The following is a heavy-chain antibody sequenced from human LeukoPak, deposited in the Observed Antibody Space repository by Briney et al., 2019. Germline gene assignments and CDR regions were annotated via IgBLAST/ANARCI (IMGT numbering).Heavy chain of an antibody. V-gene: IGHV3-21*01. Sequence: PGGSLRLSCAASGFTFSSYAMSWVRQAPGKGLEWVSSISSSSSYIYYADSVKGRFTISRDNAKNSLYLQMNSPRAEDTAVYHCARDPYDILTGVDYWGQGTLVTVSS. CDR1: GFTFSSYA. CDR2: ISSSSSYI. J-gene: IGHJ4*02. CDR3: ARDPYDILTGVDY. D-gene: IGHD3-9*01.